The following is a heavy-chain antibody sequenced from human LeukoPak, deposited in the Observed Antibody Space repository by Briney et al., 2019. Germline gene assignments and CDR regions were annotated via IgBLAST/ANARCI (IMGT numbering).Heavy chain of an antibody. D-gene: IGHD4-11*01. Sequence: GASVKASCKASGGTFSSYAISWVRQAPGQGLEWMGGIIPIFGTANYAQKFQGRVTITTDESTSTAYMELSSLRSEDTAVYYCARDLHPSDAFDIWGQGTMVTVSS. V-gene: IGHV1-69*05. CDR1: GGTFSSYA. CDR3: ARDLHPSDAFDI. CDR2: IIPIFGTA. J-gene: IGHJ3*02.